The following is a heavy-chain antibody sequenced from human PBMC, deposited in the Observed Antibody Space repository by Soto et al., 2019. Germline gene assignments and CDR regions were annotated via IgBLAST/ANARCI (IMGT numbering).Heavy chain of an antibody. V-gene: IGHV1-24*01. CDR1: GYTLTELS. CDR3: ATGRVITILGVVLDDCYGVDV. CDR2: FDPEDGET. Sequence: ASVKVSCKVSGYTLTELSMHWVRQAPGKGLEWMGGFDPEDGETIYAQKFQGRVTMTEDTSTDTAYMELSSLRSEDTAVYYCATGRVITILGVVLDDCYGVDVWGQGTTVTV. D-gene: IGHD3-3*01. J-gene: IGHJ6*01.